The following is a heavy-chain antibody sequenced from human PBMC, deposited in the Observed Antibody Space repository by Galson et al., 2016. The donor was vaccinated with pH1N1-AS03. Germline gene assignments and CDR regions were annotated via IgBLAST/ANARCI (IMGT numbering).Heavy chain of an antibody. J-gene: IGHJ4*02. D-gene: IGHD3-10*01. CDR1: GFTFGAFW. CDR2: IKEDGNDQ. V-gene: IGHV3-7*01. CDR3: ARTRGVLQSSGEMLSYFDY. Sequence: SLRLSCAASGFTFGAFWMSWVRQAPGKGLEWVANIKEDGNDQHYVASVKGRFTISRDNAKKSLFLQMNSLTAADTAVYYCARTRGVLQSSGEMLSYFDYWGLGSLVTVSS.